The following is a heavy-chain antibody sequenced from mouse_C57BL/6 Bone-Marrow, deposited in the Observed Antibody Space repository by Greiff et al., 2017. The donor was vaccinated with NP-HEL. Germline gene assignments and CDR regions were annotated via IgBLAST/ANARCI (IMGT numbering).Heavy chain of an antibody. CDR1: GFNIKDDY. Sequence: VQLQQSGAELVRPGASVKLSCTASGFNIKDDYMHWVKQRPEQGLEWIGWIDPENGDTEYASKFQGKATITADTSSNTAYLQLSSLTSEDTAVYYCTTTAYYSNYWFAYWGQGTLVTVSA. V-gene: IGHV14-4*01. CDR3: TTTAYYSNYWFAY. CDR2: IDPENGDT. D-gene: IGHD2-5*01. J-gene: IGHJ3*01.